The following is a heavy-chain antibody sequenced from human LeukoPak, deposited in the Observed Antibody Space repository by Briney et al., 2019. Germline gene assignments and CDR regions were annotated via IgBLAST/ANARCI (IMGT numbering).Heavy chain of an antibody. CDR3: ASLIAAGYFDD. V-gene: IGHV4-39*01. CDR1: GGSISSSSYS. Sequence: SETLSLTYTVSGGSISSSSYSWGWIRQPPGKGLEWIGVIYHSGGTYYNPSLKSRLTMSVDTSKNQFSLKLSSVTATDTAVYYCASLIAAGYFDDWGKGTLVTVSS. D-gene: IGHD6-13*01. CDR2: IYHSGGT. J-gene: IGHJ4*02.